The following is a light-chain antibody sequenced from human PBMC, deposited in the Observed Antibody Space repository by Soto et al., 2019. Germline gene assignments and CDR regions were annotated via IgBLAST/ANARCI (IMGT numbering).Light chain of an antibody. CDR3: QHSYSSPT. J-gene: IGKJ2*01. Sequence: DIQVTQSPSSLSASVGDRVTITCRASQNIFTYLNWYQQRPGKAPNLLIYATSNLQSGVPSRFRGSGSGTDFTLTISSLQPEDFATYYCQHSYSSPTFGQGTKVDI. CDR2: ATS. V-gene: IGKV1-39*01. CDR1: QNIFTY.